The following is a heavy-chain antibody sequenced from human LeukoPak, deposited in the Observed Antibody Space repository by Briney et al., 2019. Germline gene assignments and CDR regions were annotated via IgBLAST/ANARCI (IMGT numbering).Heavy chain of an antibody. CDR1: GGPMNSYY. V-gene: IGHV4-59*08. CDR2: IYYSGST. Sequence: SETLSLTCSVSGGPMNSYYWSCIRQSPGKGLEWIGYIYYSGSTNYNPSLKSRVTISVDTSKNQFSLKLSSVTAADTAVYYCARHVWLQPFDYWGQGTLVTVSS. D-gene: IGHD3-9*01. CDR3: ARHVWLQPFDY. J-gene: IGHJ4*02.